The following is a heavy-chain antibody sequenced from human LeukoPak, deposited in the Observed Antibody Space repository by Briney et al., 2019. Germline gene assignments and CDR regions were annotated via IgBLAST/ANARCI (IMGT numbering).Heavy chain of an antibody. CDR3: ARDIKLDCGGDCYPGNYFDY. CDR1: GFTFSDHS. Sequence: GGSLGLSCAGSGFTFSDHSMNWFRQAPGKGLEWVSSISVSSGYIYYADSVKGRFTISRDNAKNSLYLQMNSLRVEDTAVYYCARDIKLDCGGDCYPGNYFDYWGQGTLVTVSS. J-gene: IGHJ4*02. D-gene: IGHD2-21*01. V-gene: IGHV3-21*01. CDR2: ISVSSGYI.